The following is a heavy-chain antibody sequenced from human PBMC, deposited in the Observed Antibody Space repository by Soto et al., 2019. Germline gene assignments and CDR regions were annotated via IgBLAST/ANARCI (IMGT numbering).Heavy chain of an antibody. CDR1: GFTFNNYA. V-gene: IGHV3-23*01. D-gene: IGHD2-2*01. Sequence: EVQVLESGGGLVQPGGSLRLSCAASGFTFNNYAMGWVRQAPGKGLEWVSAITGSGSDTYYVDSVKGRFTISRDNSKNTLYLQMNSLRIEDTAVFYCAKLGSSSWSPHYYFDYWGQGTLVTVSS. CDR3: AKLGSSSWSPHYYFDY. J-gene: IGHJ4*02. CDR2: ITGSGSDT.